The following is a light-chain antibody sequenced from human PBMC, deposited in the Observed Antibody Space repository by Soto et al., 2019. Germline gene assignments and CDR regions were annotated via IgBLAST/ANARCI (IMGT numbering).Light chain of an antibody. V-gene: IGLV2-8*01. CDR2: EVS. CDR1: SSDVGGYNY. CDR3: SSFAGNNNLV. Sequence: QSALTQPPSASGSPGQSVTISCTGTSSDVGGYNYVSWYQQHPGKAPKLMISEVSKRPSGVPDRVSGSKSGNTASLTVSGLQAEDEADYYCSSFAGNNNLVFGGGTKLTVL. J-gene: IGLJ2*01.